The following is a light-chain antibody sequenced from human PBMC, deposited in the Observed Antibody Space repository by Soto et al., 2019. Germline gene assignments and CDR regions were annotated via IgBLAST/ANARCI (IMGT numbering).Light chain of an antibody. Sequence: EMVLTQSPGTLSLSQGEIATLSCSASPSVSSRYLDWYQQKPVQAPRLLIYVASDRATGIPGRVSGRGSGTDFTLAISRLEPEDFAVYFWQEYGSSPGLTFGGGTNVEIK. CDR1: PSVSSRY. J-gene: IGKJ4*02. CDR2: VAS. CDR3: QEYGSSPGLT. V-gene: IGKV3-20*01.